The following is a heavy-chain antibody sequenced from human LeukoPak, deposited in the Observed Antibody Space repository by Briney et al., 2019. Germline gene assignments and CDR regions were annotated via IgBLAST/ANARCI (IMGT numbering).Heavy chain of an antibody. J-gene: IGHJ5*01. V-gene: IGHV5-51*01. Sequence: GEPLKSSCQTSGYKFGNYLIGGVRQQRGQGLKWMGIIYVDGFATTYSPSFQGDVTTAADKSGTTAYLQWQSREAATTAIYYGARTEWLLTPAGIDFWGQGTPVAVSS. D-gene: IGHD3-3*01. CDR3: ARTEWLLTPAGIDF. CDR2: IYVDGFAT. CDR1: GYKFGNYL.